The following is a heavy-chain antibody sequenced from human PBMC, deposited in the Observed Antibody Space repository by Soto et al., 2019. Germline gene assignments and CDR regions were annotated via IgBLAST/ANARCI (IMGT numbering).Heavy chain of an antibody. Sequence: QVQLVQSGAEVKMPGSSVKVSCKASEGTFSNYAITWVRQAPGQGLEWMGGIIPLFGTTNYAQKFQGRVTITADESTSTAYMELISLTSEDTAVYYCVRDHIIYGDYAVKGLRDWGQGVLVTVSS. D-gene: IGHD4-17*01. J-gene: IGHJ4*02. CDR3: VRDHIIYGDYAVKGLRD. CDR1: EGTFSNYA. CDR2: IIPLFGTT. V-gene: IGHV1-69*01.